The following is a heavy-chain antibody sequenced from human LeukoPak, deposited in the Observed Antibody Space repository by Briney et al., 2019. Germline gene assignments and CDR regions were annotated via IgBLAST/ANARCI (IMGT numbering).Heavy chain of an antibody. V-gene: IGHV3-13*01. CDR3: ARSKSYSSGWTDFDY. CDR1: GFTFSGHD. CDR2: IGTAGNT. Sequence: PGGSLRLSCAASGFTFSGHDMHWVRQPTGKGLEWVSVIGTAGNTYYADSVKGRFTISRENAKNSLYLQMDNLRAGDTAVYYCARSKSYSSGWTDFDYWGQGTLVTVSS. D-gene: IGHD6-19*01. J-gene: IGHJ4*02.